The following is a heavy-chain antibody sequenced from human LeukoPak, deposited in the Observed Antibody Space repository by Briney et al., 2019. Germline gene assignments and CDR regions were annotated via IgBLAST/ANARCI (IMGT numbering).Heavy chain of an antibody. CDR3: ARDRYQLLMSYFDY. D-gene: IGHD2-2*01. V-gene: IGHV1-69*04. J-gene: IGHJ4*02. Sequence: SVKVSCKASGGTFSSYAISWVRQAPGQGLEWMGRIIPILGIANYAQKFQGRVTITADESTSTAYMELSSLRSEDTAVYYCARDRYQLLMSYFDYWGQGTLVTVSS. CDR1: GGTFSSYA. CDR2: IIPILGIA.